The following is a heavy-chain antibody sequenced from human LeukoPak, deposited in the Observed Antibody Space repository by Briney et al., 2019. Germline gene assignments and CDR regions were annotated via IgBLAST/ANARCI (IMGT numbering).Heavy chain of an antibody. J-gene: IGHJ4*02. D-gene: IGHD3-10*01. CDR3: ARGSGYYYGSGSYFSFDY. CDR2: ISSSSSTI. CDR1: GFTFSSYS. Sequence: GGSLRLSCAASGFTFSSYSMNWVRQAPGKGLEWVSYISSSSSTIYYADSVKGRFTISRDNAKNSLYLQMNSLRAEDTAVYYCARGSGYYYGSGSYFSFDYWGQGTLVTVPS. V-gene: IGHV3-48*01.